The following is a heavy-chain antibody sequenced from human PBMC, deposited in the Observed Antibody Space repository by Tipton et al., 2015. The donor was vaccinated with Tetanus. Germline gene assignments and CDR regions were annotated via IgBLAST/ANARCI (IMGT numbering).Heavy chain of an antibody. CDR3: ARGVWFGPGPKYYFDY. J-gene: IGHJ4*02. CDR1: GGSISSYY. D-gene: IGHD3-10*01. CDR2: IYSSGST. Sequence: TLSLTCTISGGSISSYYWSWIRQPAGKGLEWIGRIYSSGSTHYNPSHKSRVTMSLDTSKTQFSLRLSSVTAADTAVYFCARGVWFGPGPKYYFDYWGQGTLVPVSS. V-gene: IGHV4-4*07.